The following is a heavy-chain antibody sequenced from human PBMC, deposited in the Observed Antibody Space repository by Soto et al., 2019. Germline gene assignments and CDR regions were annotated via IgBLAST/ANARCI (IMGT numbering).Heavy chain of an antibody. V-gene: IGHV4-59*08. J-gene: IGHJ5*02. CDR1: GGSISSYY. D-gene: IGHD6-13*01. CDR3: VRYGSIAAAGFDP. Sequence: PSETLSLTCTVSGGSISSYYGSWIRQPPGKGLEWIGYIYYSGSTNYNPSLKSRVTISVDTSKNQFSLKLSSVTAADTAVYYCVRYGSIAAAGFDPWGQGTLVPVSA. CDR2: IYYSGST.